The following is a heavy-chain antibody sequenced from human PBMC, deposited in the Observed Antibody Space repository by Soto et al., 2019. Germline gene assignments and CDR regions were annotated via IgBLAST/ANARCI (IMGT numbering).Heavy chain of an antibody. J-gene: IGHJ4*02. V-gene: IGHV3-23*01. D-gene: IGHD2-15*01. CDR2: ISGSGGST. Sequence: EVQLLESGGGLVQPGGSLRLSCAASGFTFSSYAMSWVRQAPGKGLEWVSAISGSGGSTYYADSVKGRFTISRDNSKNTRYLQMNSLRAEDTAVYYCAKLYCSGGSCESFDYWGQGTLVTVSS. CDR3: AKLYCSGGSCESFDY. CDR1: GFTFSSYA.